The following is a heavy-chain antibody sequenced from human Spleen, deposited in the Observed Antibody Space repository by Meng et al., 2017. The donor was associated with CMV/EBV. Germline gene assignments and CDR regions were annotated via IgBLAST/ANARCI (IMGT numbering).Heavy chain of an antibody. D-gene: IGHD3-3*01. V-gene: IGHV4-61*01. Sequence: SETLSLTCTVSGGSVSSGSYYWTWIRQPPGKGLEWIGYIYCSGSANYNPSLKSRVTISVDTSKNQFSLKLSSVTAADTAVYYCARGVVKHDAFDIWGQGTRVTVSS. J-gene: IGHJ3*02. CDR3: ARGVVKHDAFDI. CDR1: GGSVSSGSYY. CDR2: IYCSGSA.